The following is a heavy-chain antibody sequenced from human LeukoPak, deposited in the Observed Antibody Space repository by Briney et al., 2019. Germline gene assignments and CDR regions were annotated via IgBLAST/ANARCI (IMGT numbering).Heavy chain of an antibody. J-gene: IGHJ4*02. CDR1: GFPFSGYA. CDR3: ASTRQWPDTAPFDY. V-gene: IGHV3-30*03. D-gene: IGHD6-19*01. CDR2: ISHNGSDQ. Sequence: GGSLRLSCAASGFPFSGYAMNWVRQAPGKGLEWVTLISHNGSDQKYADSVKGRFTISRDNSKNTLFLQMNSLSAEDTAIYYCASTRQWPDTAPFDYWGQGALVTASS.